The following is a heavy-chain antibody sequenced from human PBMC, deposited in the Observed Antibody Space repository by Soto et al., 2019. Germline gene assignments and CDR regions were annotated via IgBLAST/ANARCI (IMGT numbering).Heavy chain of an antibody. CDR3: ARVYIRSDSYYFDY. Sequence: SGPTLVNPTQTLTLTCTFSGFSLSTSGMCVSWIRQPPGKALEWLARIDWDDDKYYSTPLKTRLTISKDTSKNQVVLTMTNMDPVDTATYYCARVYIRSDSYYFDYWGQGTLVTVSS. J-gene: IGHJ4*02. CDR2: IDWDDDK. V-gene: IGHV2-70*11. D-gene: IGHD2-21*02. CDR1: GFSLSTSGMC.